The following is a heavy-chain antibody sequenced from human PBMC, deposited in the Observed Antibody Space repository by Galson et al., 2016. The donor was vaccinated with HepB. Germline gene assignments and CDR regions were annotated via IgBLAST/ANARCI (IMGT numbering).Heavy chain of an antibody. Sequence: SVKVSCKASGYTFTSYYMHWVRQAPGQGLEWMGIINPSGGTTTYAQKFQGRVTMTWDTSTSTVYMELRSMGSEDTAIYYCARDQAIAQAGTRWIDAWGQGMLVTVSS. V-gene: IGHV1-46*01. J-gene: IGHJ5*02. CDR1: GYTFTSYY. CDR2: INPSGGTT. D-gene: IGHD1-1*01. CDR3: ARDQAIAQAGTRWIDA.